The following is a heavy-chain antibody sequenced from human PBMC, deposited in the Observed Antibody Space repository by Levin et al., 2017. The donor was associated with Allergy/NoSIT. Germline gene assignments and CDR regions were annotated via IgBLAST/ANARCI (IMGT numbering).Heavy chain of an antibody. J-gene: IGHJ3*02. CDR3: TSELGNIAFEI. D-gene: IGHD7-27*01. CDR1: GYSFTTYV. CDR2: ISPGNGLT. Sequence: GESLKISCKASGYSFTTYVMHWVRQAPGQRPEWVGWISPGNGLTKYSQKFQDRITITRDTSATTAYMELSSLRSEDTAIYYCTSELGNIAFEIWGEGTMVTVSS. V-gene: IGHV1-3*01.